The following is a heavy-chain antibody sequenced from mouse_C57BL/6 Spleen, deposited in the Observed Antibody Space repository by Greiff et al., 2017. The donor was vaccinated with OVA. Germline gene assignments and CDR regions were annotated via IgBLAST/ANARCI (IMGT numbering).Heavy chain of an antibody. CDR2: ISSGGSYT. CDR3: ASSGYVLYAMDY. Sequence: DVKLVESGGDLVKPGGSLKLSCAASGFPFSSYGMSWVRQTPDKRLEWVATISSGGSYTYYPDSVKGRFTISRDNAKNTLYLQMSSLMSEYTAMYSCASSGYVLYAMDYWGQGTSVTVSS. J-gene: IGHJ4*01. D-gene: IGHD3-2*02. CDR1: GFPFSSYG. V-gene: IGHV5-6*02.